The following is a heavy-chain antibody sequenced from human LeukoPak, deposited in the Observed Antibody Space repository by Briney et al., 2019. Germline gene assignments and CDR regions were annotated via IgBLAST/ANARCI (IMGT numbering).Heavy chain of an antibody. J-gene: IGHJ4*02. Sequence: PSETLSLTCAVYGGSFSGYYWSWIRQPPEKGLEWIGEINHSGSTNYNPSLKSRVTISVDTSKNQFSLKLSSVTAADTAVYYCARGRIYYGSGSYYRGLDYWGQGTLVTVSS. CDR3: ARGRIYYGSGSYYRGLDY. V-gene: IGHV4-34*01. D-gene: IGHD3-10*01. CDR2: INHSGST. CDR1: GGSFSGYY.